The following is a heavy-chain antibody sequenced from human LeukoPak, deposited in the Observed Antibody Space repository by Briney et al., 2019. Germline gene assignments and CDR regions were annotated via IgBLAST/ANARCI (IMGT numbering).Heavy chain of an antibody. CDR2: ISGSGGST. D-gene: IGHD1-26*01. CDR1: GFNFSDYY. V-gene: IGHV3-23*01. Sequence: GGSLRLSCVASGFNFSDYYMSWIRLTPGKGLEWVSAISGSGGSTYYVDSVKGRFIISRDNSKSTLYLQMNSLRAEDTAVYYCAKVEWEPRIDYWGQGTLVTVSS. J-gene: IGHJ4*02. CDR3: AKVEWEPRIDY.